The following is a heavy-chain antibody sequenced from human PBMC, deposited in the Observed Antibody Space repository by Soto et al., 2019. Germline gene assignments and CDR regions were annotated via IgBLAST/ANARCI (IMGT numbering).Heavy chain of an antibody. D-gene: IGHD3-16*01. CDR2: IIPVFDKA. CDR1: GVSFGSSA. CDR3: ARLRRDWGDAFDL. Sequence: SVKVSCKASGVSFGSSAISWVRQAPAQGLEWMGEIIPVFDKANYAQDFQGRLTITADEPTGTVFMQLSSLRSEDTAVYFCARLRRDWGDAFDLWGLGTLVTVSS. J-gene: IGHJ3*01. V-gene: IGHV1-69*13.